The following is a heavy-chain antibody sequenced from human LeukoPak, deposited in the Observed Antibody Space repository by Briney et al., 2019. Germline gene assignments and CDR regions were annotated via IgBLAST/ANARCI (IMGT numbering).Heavy chain of an antibody. D-gene: IGHD2-2*01. CDR1: GFTFSGSA. Sequence: GGSLRLSCAASGFTFSGSAMHWVRQASGKGLEWVGRIRSKANSYATAYAASVKGRFTISRDDSKNTAYLQMNSLKTEDTAVYYCTSLVVPAANYGYWGQGTLVTVSS. CDR3: TSLVVPAANYGY. J-gene: IGHJ4*02. V-gene: IGHV3-73*01. CDR2: IRSKANSYAT.